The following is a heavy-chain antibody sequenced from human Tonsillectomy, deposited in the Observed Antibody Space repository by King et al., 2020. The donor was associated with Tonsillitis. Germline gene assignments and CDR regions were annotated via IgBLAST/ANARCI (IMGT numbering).Heavy chain of an antibody. CDR3: ATGEVEREGIAHWYFDL. CDR2: MYSVGSA. J-gene: IGHJ2*01. D-gene: IGHD4-17*01. V-gene: IGHV3-53*01. Sequence: VQLVESGGGLMQPGGSLRLSCVASGFSVRRHYMNWVRQAPGKGLEWVSLMYSVGSAYYADSVKGRFTISRDNFENPGYLQMNTLRAEDTAVDYCATGEVEREGIAHWYFDLWGRGTLVTVSS. CDR1: GFSVRRHY.